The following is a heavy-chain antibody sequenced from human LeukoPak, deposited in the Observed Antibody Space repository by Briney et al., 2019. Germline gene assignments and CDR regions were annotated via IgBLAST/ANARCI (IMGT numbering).Heavy chain of an antibody. CDR3: ASSLWVVMTSSAIDY. V-gene: IGHV3-23*01. CDR1: GFTFSSYA. J-gene: IGHJ4*02. D-gene: IGHD3-22*01. Sequence: PGGSLRLSCAASGFTFSSYAMSWVRQAPGKGLEWVSAISGSGGSTYYADSVKGRFTISRDNSKNTLYLQMNSLRAEDTAVYYCASSLWVVMTSSAIDYWGQGTLVTVSS. CDR2: ISGSGGST.